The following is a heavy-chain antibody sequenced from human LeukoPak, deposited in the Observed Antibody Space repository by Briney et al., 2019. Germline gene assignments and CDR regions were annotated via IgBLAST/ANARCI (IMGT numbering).Heavy chain of an antibody. CDR3: ARAQTSIAVAGLNWFDR. J-gene: IGHJ5*02. D-gene: IGHD6-19*01. Sequence: ASVKVSCKASGYTFTRYGISWVRQAPGQGLECMGWISAYNGNTNYAQKLQGRVTMTTDTPTSTAYMELRSLRSDDTAVYYCARAQTSIAVAGLNWFDRWGQGTLVTVSS. CDR1: GYTFTRYG. V-gene: IGHV1-18*01. CDR2: ISAYNGNT.